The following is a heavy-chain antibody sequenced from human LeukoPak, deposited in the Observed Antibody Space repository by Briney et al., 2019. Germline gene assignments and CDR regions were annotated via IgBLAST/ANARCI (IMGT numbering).Heavy chain of an antibody. CDR3: AREACSDGVCYFEY. V-gene: IGHV1-18*01. CDR1: GYTFTNYG. D-gene: IGHD2-8*01. CDR2: ISAYNGDT. J-gene: IGHJ4*02. Sequence: ASVKVSCKASGYTFTNYGFSWVRQAPGEGLEWMGWISAYNGDTKYAQKFQGRVTITTDTSATTVYMELGSLRFDDAAAYYCAREACSDGVCYFEYWGQGTLVTVSS.